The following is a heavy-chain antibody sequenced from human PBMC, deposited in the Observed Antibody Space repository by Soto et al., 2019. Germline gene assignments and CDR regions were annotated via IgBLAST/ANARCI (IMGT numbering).Heavy chain of an antibody. J-gene: IGHJ4*02. Sequence: GASVKVSCKASGGTFSSYAISWVRQAPGQGLEWMGGIIPIFGTANYAQKFQGRVTITADESTSTAYMELSSLRSEDTAVYYCARIAPYYYDSSGYVYWGQGTLVTVSS. CDR1: GGTFSSYA. CDR2: IIPIFGTA. D-gene: IGHD3-22*01. CDR3: ARIAPYYYDSSGYVY. V-gene: IGHV1-69*13.